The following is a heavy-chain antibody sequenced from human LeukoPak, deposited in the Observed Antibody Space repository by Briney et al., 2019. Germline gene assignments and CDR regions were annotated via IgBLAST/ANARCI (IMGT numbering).Heavy chain of an antibody. CDR1: GFTFSSYA. V-gene: IGHV3-7*01. J-gene: IGHJ6*03. CDR3: AREHYFYYMDA. CDR2: VNQGGTEK. Sequence: PGGSLRLSCAASGFTFSSYAMSWVRQAPGKGLEWVANVNQGGTEKYYVDSVKGRFTISRDNAENSLYLQMNSLRAEDTAVCYCAREHYFYYMDAWGKGTTVTVSS.